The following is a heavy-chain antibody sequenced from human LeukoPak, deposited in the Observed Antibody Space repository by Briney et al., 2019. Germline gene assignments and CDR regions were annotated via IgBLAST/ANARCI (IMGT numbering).Heavy chain of an antibody. J-gene: IGHJ3*02. Sequence: PGGSLRLSCAASGFTFSDYYMNWVRQPPGKGLEWLAHVSRNTNARYFADSVKGRFTISSDNAKNSLYLQMNSLRAEDTAIYYCVKDEAYAFDIWGQGTMVTVSS. CDR2: VSRNTNAR. CDR3: VKDEAYAFDI. CDR1: GFTFSDYY. V-gene: IGHV3-11*04.